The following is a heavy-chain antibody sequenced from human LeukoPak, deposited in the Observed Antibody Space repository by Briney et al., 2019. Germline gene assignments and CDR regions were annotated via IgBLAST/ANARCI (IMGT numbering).Heavy chain of an antibody. CDR2: ITSGGDYM. Sequence: GGSLRLSCAASGFTFGGYTMSWVRQAPGKGLQWVSTITSGGDYMYYADPVKGRFTIYRDDSKNSLYLHMNSLRAEDTAVYYCARVSIFGVVIANDYWGQGTVVTVSS. J-gene: IGHJ4*02. V-gene: IGHV3-21*01. CDR3: ARVSIFGVVIANDY. D-gene: IGHD3-16*02. CDR1: GFTFGGYT.